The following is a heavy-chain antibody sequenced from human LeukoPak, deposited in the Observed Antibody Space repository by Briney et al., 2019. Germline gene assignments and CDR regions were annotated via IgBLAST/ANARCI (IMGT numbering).Heavy chain of an antibody. CDR3: ARDLGIVMSDGAFDI. CDR1: GGTFSSYA. D-gene: IGHD3-16*01. Sequence: SVKVSCKASGGTFSSYAISWVRQAPRQGLEWMGGIIPMFGTANYAQKFQGRVTITTDESTSTAYMELSSLRSEDTAVYYCARDLGIVMSDGAFDIWGQGTMVTVSS. V-gene: IGHV1-69*05. CDR2: IIPMFGTA. J-gene: IGHJ3*02.